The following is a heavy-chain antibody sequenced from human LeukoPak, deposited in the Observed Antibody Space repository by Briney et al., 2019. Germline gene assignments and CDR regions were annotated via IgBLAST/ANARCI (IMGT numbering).Heavy chain of an antibody. Sequence: GGSLRLSCAASGFTFTSYWMSWVRQAPGKGLEWVGNIKQDRSEKFYVDSVRGRFTISRDNTKNSLYLQMDSVRVEDTAVYYCAGGSGWTTTYWGQGTLVTVSS. CDR1: GFTFTSYW. J-gene: IGHJ4*02. D-gene: IGHD3-22*01. CDR3: AGGSGWTTTY. V-gene: IGHV3-7*04. CDR2: IKQDRSEK.